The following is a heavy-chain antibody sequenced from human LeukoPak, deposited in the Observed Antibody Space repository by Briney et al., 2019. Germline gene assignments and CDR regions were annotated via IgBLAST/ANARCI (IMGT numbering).Heavy chain of an antibody. CDR2: TYYRSEWYN. CDR1: GDSVSSNSDA. Sequence: SQTLSLTCAISGDSVSSNSDAWDWIRHSPSRGLEWLGKTYYRSEWYNDYAVSVKSRITINPDTSKNQFSLQLTSVTPEDTAVYYCAREAAGGGYYYMDVWGKGTTVTVSS. CDR3: AREAAGGGYYYMDV. D-gene: IGHD6-13*01. V-gene: IGHV6-1*01. J-gene: IGHJ6*03.